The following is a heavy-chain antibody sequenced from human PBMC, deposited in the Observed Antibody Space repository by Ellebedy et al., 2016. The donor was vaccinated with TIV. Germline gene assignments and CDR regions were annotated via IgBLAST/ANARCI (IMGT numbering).Heavy chain of an antibody. J-gene: IGHJ6*02. D-gene: IGHD3-10*01. CDR2: IDPSDSYT. CDR3: ARLVGVVERGYYYYGMDV. CDR1: GYSFTSYW. Sequence: GESLKISCKGSGYSFTSYWISWVRQMPGKGLEWMGRIDPSDSYTNYSPSFQGHVTISADKSISTAYLQWSSLKASDTAMYYCARLVGVVERGYYYYGMDVWGQGTTVTVSS. V-gene: IGHV5-10-1*01.